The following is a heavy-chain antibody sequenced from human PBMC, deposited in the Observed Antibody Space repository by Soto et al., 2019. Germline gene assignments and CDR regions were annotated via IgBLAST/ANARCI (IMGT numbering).Heavy chain of an antibody. D-gene: IGHD3-22*01. V-gene: IGHV3-23*01. Sequence: GGSLRLSCAASGFTFSSYAMSWVRQAPGQGLEWVSGISYGGTVTNYADSVKGRFTISRDNSKNTLYLQMNSLRAEDTAVYFCAKDPIRGVDSSGLTLCYFDYWGQGTLVTVSS. CDR1: GFTFSSYA. CDR2: ISYGGTVT. CDR3: AKDPIRGVDSSGLTLCYFDY. J-gene: IGHJ4*03.